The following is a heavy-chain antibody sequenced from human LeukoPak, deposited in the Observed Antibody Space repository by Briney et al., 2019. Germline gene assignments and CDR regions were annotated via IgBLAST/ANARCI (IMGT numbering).Heavy chain of an antibody. CDR2: IYTSGST. CDR1: GGSISSGSYY. V-gene: IGHV4-61*02. CDR3: ARSLSRYDFWSGYRTGMDV. J-gene: IGHJ6*02. Sequence: SETLFLTCTVSGGSISSGSYYWSWIRQPAGKGLEWIGRIYTSGSTNYNPSLKSRVTISVDTSKNQFSLKLSSVTAADTAVYYCARSLSRYDFWSGYRTGMDVWGQGTTVTVSS. D-gene: IGHD3-3*01.